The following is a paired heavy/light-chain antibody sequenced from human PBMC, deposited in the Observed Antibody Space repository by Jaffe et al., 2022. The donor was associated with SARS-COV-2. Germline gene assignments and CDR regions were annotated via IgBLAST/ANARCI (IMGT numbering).Light chain of an antibody. J-gene: IGKJ2*01. CDR1: PSISSSY. V-gene: IGKV3-20*01. CDR2: GAS. Sequence: EIVLTQSPGTLSLSPGERATLSCRASPSISSSYLAWYQQKPGQAPRLLIYGASSRAPGIPDRFSGSGSGTDFTLTITRLEPEDFAVYYCQQYGNLRYTFGQGTKLEIK. CDR3: QQYGNLRYT.
Heavy chain of an antibody. Sequence: QLQLQESGPGLVKPSETLSLTCTVSGGSISGSSYYWAWIRQPPGKGLEWLGNIYYTGSTYYSPSLKSRVTISLDTSKNQFSLKLNSVTAADTAVYYCARHYNGYGGLDNWGQGTLVTVSS. J-gene: IGHJ4*02. CDR1: GGSISGSSYY. V-gene: IGHV4-39*01. CDR3: ARHYNGYGGLDN. D-gene: IGHD5-12*01. CDR2: IYYTGST.